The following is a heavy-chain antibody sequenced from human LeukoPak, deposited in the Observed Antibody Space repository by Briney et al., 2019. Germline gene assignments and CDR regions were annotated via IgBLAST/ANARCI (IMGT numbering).Heavy chain of an antibody. J-gene: IGHJ1*01. V-gene: IGHV4-4*02. CDR3: ARTYGSGGSRAPFQH. CDR2: IYHSGST. D-gene: IGHD1-26*01. CDR1: GGSISSSNW. Sequence: SGTLSLTCAVSGGSISSSNWWSWVRQPPGKGLEWIGEIYHSGSTNYNPSLKSRVTISVDKSKNQFSLKLSSVTAADTAVYYCARTYGSGGSRAPFQHWGQGTLVTVSS.